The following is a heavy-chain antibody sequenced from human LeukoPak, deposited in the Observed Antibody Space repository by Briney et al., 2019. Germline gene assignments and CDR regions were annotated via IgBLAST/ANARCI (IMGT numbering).Heavy chain of an antibody. CDR1: GMTFSNYA. CDR3: AKDTRFLDWISRFDY. CDR2: ISGSAHKI. D-gene: IGHD3/OR15-3a*01. V-gene: IGHV3-23*01. Sequence: GGSLRLSCVASGMTFSNYAVSWVRQAPEKGLDWVSVISGSAHKIRYADSVKGRFTISRDNSKNTLYLQMNSLRVEDTAVYYCAKDTRFLDWISRFDYWGQGALVTVSS. J-gene: IGHJ4*02.